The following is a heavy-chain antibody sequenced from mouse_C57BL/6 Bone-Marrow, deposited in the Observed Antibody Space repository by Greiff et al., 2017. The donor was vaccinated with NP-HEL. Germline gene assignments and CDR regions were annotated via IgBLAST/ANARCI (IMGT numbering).Heavy chain of an antibody. D-gene: IGHD1-1*01. V-gene: IGHV1-72*01. J-gene: IGHJ2*01. CDR2: IDTNSGGT. CDR1: GYTFTSYL. CDR3: ARYYYGSSSFDY. Sequence: QVQLQQPGAELVKPGASVKLSCKASGYTFTSYLMHWVKQRPGRGLEWIGRIDTNSGGTKYNEKFKSKATLPVDKPSSPAYMQLNSLTSEDSAVYYCARYYYGSSSFDYWGQGTTLTVSS.